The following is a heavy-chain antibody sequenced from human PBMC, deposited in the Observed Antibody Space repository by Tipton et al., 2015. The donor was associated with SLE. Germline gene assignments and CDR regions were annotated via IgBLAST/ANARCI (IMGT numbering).Heavy chain of an antibody. Sequence: SLRLSCAASGFTFSSYDMHWVRQVTGRGLEWISAVGNTADRYYSDSVKGRFTVSRDDVMSSFYLQRYNLGGGDTGVYYCARARLDVGPGPSGMEVWGTGTTVGVSS. CDR3: ARARLDVGPGPSGMEV. D-gene: IGHD1-1*01. J-gene: IGHJ6*04. CDR1: GFTFSSYD. CDR2: VGNTADR. V-gene: IGHV3-13*01.